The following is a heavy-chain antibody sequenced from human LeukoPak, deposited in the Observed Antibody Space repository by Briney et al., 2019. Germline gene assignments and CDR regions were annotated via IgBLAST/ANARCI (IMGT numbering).Heavy chain of an antibody. D-gene: IGHD2-21*02. CDR1: GFSVSSNF. Sequence: GGSLRLSCAASGFSVSSNFMSWVRQAPGKGPECVSLIYSGGGTYYADSVKGRFTISGDNSKNTLYLQMNSLRVDDTAVYYCARDSGDGDYTPDMDLWGKGTTVTVSS. CDR3: ARDSGDGDYTPDMDL. V-gene: IGHV3-53*01. J-gene: IGHJ6*03. CDR2: IYSGGGT.